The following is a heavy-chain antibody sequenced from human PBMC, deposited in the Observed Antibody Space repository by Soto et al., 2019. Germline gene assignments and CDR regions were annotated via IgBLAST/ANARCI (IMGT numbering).Heavy chain of an antibody. CDR1: GYAFTTYG. V-gene: IGHV1-18*01. D-gene: IGHD1-26*01. CDR2: ISAHNGNT. CDR3: ARGRYGDY. Sequence: QVHLVQSGAEVKKPGASVKVSCQGSGYAFTTYGITWVRQAPGQGLEWMGWISAHNGNTNYAQKLQGRVTVTRDTSTSTAYMELRSLRYDDKAVYYCARGRYGDYWGQGDLVTVSS. J-gene: IGHJ4*02.